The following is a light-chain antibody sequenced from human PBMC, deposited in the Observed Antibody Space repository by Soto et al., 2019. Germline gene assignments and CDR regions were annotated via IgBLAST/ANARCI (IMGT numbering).Light chain of an antibody. CDR2: GAS. CDR1: ESVSDNY. Sequence: EIVFTHSPGTLSLSPGERATLSCRASESVSDNYLAWYQQRSGQAPRLVIYGASSRASAVPDRFSGSGSGADFTLTISRLEPEDWAVYYCQQYGSSPLTFGGGTKVDIK. CDR3: QQYGSSPLT. V-gene: IGKV3-20*01. J-gene: IGKJ4*01.